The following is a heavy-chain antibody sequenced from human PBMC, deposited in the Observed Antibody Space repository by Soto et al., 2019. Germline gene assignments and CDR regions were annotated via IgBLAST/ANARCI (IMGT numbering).Heavy chain of an antibody. CDR2: ISYDGSNK. J-gene: IGHJ4*02. D-gene: IGHD3-10*01. CDR1: GFTFSSYA. Sequence: QVQLVESGGGVVQPGRSLRLSCAASGFTFSSYAMHWVRQAPGKGLEWVAVISYDGSNKYYADSVKGRFTISRDNSKNALYLPRNSSRAEDTAVYYCARSAATRSSYYGSASYFYWGQGTLVTVSS. V-gene: IGHV3-30-3*01. CDR3: ARSAATRSSYYGSASYFY.